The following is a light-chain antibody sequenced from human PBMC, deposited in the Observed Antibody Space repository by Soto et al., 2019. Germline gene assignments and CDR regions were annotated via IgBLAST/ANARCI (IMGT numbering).Light chain of an antibody. J-gene: IGLJ1*01. CDR3: CSYAGSGTYV. Sequence: QSVLTQPLSASGSPGQSVTISCTGTSSDVGNYNLVSWYQQHPGKAPKLMIYEDSKRPSGVSNRFSGSKSDSTASLTISGLQAEDEADYYCCSYAGSGTYVFGTGTKVTVL. CDR1: SSDVGNYNL. V-gene: IGLV2-23*01. CDR2: EDS.